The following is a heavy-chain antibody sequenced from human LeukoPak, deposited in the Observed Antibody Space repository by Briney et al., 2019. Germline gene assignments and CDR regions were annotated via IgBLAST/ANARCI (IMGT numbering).Heavy chain of an antibody. Sequence: ASVKVSCKASGYTFTSYGISWVRQAPGQGLEWMGWISAYNGNTNYAQKLQGRVTMTTDTSTSTAYMELRSLRSDDTAVYYCASSGARSIGVAYKGYYFDYWGQGTLVTVSS. V-gene: IGHV1-18*01. D-gene: IGHD6-19*01. CDR1: GYTFTSYG. J-gene: IGHJ4*02. CDR2: ISAYNGNT. CDR3: ASSGARSIGVAYKGYYFDY.